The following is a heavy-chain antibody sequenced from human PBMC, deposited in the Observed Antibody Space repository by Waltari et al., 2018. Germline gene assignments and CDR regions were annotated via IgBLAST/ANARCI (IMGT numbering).Heavy chain of an antibody. Sequence: EVQLVESGGGLVQPGGSLRLSCAASGFTFSSYWMSWVRQAPGKGLEWVANIKQDGSEKYYVDSVKGRFTISRDNAKNSLYLQMNSLRAEDTAVYYCARDQTRGGHAFDYWGQGTLVTVSS. CDR3: ARDQTRGGHAFDY. CDR2: IKQDGSEK. J-gene: IGHJ4*02. V-gene: IGHV3-7*01. D-gene: IGHD3-16*01. CDR1: GFTFSSYW.